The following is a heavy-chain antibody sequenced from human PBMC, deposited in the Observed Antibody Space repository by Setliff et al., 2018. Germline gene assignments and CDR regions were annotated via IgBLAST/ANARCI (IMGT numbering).Heavy chain of an antibody. CDR1: GFTFGFYA. D-gene: IGHD6-13*01. J-gene: IGHJ2*01. V-gene: IGHV3-23*03. Sequence: GSLRLSCAASGFTFGFYAMAWVRQAPGKGLEWLALSYGGSSSFYADSVKGRFTISRDNAKTSLSLQMNSLRAEDTAFYYCARGRPYSNINWYFDLWGRGTLVTVSS. CDR3: ARGRPYSNINWYFDL. CDR2: SYGGSSS.